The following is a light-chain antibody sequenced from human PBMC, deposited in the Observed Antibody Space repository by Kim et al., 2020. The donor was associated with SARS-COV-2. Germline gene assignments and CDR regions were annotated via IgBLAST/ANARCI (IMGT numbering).Light chain of an antibody. CDR2: DAS. J-gene: IGKJ1*01. V-gene: IGKV3-11*01. CDR3: QQRTNWPPT. Sequence: PGERATLSCRASQSISSYLAWFQQKPGQAPRLLIYDASNRATGIPARFSGSGSGTDFTLTISSLEPEDFAIYYCQQRTNWPPTFGQGTKVDIK. CDR1: QSISSY.